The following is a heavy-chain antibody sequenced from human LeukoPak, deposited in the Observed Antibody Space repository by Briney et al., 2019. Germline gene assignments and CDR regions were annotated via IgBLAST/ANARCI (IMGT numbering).Heavy chain of an antibody. V-gene: IGHV3-74*01. CDR2: ISGDGSST. CDR1: GFTFSNYW. CDR3: ARPSVGFDP. Sequence: GGSLRLSCAASGFTFSNYWMHWVRHAPGKGLVWVSRISGDGSSTSYADSVKGRFTISRDNAKNALYLQMNSLRAEDTAVYYCARPSVGFDPWGQGTPVTVSS. J-gene: IGHJ5*02.